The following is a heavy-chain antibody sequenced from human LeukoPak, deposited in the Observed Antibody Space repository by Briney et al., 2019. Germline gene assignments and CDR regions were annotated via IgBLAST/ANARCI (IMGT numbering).Heavy chain of an antibody. CDR3: ARDFSQYYDILTGYIPGGAFDI. CDR2: IYYSGST. CDR1: GGSISSYY. D-gene: IGHD3-9*01. J-gene: IGHJ3*02. Sequence: SETLSLTCTVSGGSISSYYWSWIRQPPGKGLEWIGYIYYSGSTNYNPSLKSRVTISVDTSKNQFSLKLSSVTAADTAVYYCARDFSQYYDILTGYIPGGAFDIWGQGTMVTVSS. V-gene: IGHV4-59*01.